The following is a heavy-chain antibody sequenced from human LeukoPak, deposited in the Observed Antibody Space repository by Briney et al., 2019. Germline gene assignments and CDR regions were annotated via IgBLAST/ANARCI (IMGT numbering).Heavy chain of an antibody. Sequence: ASVKVSCKASGYTFTSYGISWVRQAPGQGLEWMGWISAYNGNTNYAQKLQGRVTMTTDTSTSTAYMELRSLRSDDTAVYYCASDVDYYASSGYPRGDYWGHGTLVTVSS. CDR3: ASDVDYYASSGYPRGDY. J-gene: IGHJ4*01. CDR1: GYTFTSYG. CDR2: ISAYNGNT. D-gene: IGHD3-22*01. V-gene: IGHV1-18*01.